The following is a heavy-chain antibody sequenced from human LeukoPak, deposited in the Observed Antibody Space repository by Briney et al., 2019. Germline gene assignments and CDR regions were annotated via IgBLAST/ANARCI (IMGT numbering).Heavy chain of an antibody. D-gene: IGHD4-17*01. J-gene: IGHJ4*02. Sequence: GGSLRLSCAASGFAFSSYSMNWIRQAPGKGLEWVSSITTSSSHVYYADSVKGRFTISRDNAKNSLYLQMNGLRAEDTAVYYCASLMTSVTIPDYWGQGTLVTVSS. CDR3: ASLMTSVTIPDY. V-gene: IGHV3-21*01. CDR1: GFAFSSYS. CDR2: ITTSSSHV.